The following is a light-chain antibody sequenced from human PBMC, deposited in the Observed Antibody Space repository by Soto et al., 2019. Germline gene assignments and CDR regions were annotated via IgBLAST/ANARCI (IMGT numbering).Light chain of an antibody. CDR2: ASS. Sequence: DIQMAQSPFSLSASVGDRFTITFRASQDISNFLAWYQQKPGKVPRLLISASSTLQSGVPFRFSGGGSGADFTLTISGLQPEDVATYYCQKYNSAPPTFGQGTKVDI. J-gene: IGKJ1*01. CDR3: QKYNSAPPT. CDR1: QDISNF. V-gene: IGKV1-27*01.